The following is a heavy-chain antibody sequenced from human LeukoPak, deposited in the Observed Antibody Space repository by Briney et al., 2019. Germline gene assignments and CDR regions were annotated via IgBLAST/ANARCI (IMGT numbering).Heavy chain of an antibody. CDR1: GYTFTSYG. Sequence: ASVKVSCKASGYTFTSYGISWVRQAPGQGLEWMGWISAYNGNTNYAQKLQGRVTMTTDTSTSTAYMELRGLRSDDTAVYYCAREELVGATSYGMDVWGQGTTVTVSS. D-gene: IGHD1-26*01. V-gene: IGHV1-18*01. CDR3: AREELVGATSYGMDV. CDR2: ISAYNGNT. J-gene: IGHJ6*02.